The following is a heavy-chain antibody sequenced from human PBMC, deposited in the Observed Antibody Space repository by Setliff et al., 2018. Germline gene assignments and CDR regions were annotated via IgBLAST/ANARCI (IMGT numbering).Heavy chain of an antibody. Sequence: SETLSLTCSVSGASFSSSSSYWGWIRQPPGKGLEWIGHIYHRGSTYYNPSLKSRLTISVDTSKNQFSLKLTTVTAADTAMYYCAKVEPWNTAPKAFDYWGQGTLVTVSS. V-gene: IGHV4-39*07. J-gene: IGHJ4*02. CDR2: IYHRGST. CDR3: AKVEPWNTAPKAFDY. D-gene: IGHD5-18*01. CDR1: GASFSSSSSY.